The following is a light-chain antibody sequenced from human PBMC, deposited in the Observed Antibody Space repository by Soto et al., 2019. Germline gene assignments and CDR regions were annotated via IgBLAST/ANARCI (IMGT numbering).Light chain of an antibody. Sequence: DIQMTQSPSTLSASVGDRVTITCRASQTINNWLAWYQQKPGKAPKLLIYKASSLEGGVSSRFSGSASGTEFTLSISSLQPDDFATFYCQQYHNYPCTFGQGTKVEI. J-gene: IGKJ1*01. CDR1: QTINNW. CDR2: KAS. V-gene: IGKV1-5*03. CDR3: QQYHNYPCT.